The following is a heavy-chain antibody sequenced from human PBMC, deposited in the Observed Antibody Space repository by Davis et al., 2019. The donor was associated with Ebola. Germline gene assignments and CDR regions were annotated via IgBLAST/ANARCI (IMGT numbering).Heavy chain of an antibody. D-gene: IGHD2-21*01. Sequence: PSETLSLTCTVSGGSVSSGSYYWSWIRQPPGKGLEWIGYIYYSGSTNYNPSPKSRVTISVDTSKNQFSLKLSSVTAADTAVYYCARAPYCGGDCYYNWFDPWGQGTLVTVSS. J-gene: IGHJ5*02. CDR1: GGSVSSGSYY. CDR2: IYYSGST. CDR3: ARAPYCGGDCYYNWFDP. V-gene: IGHV4-61*01.